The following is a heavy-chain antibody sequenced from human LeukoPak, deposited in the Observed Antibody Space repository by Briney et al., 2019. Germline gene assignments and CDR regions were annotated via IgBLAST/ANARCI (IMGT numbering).Heavy chain of an antibody. CDR2: IYTSGST. J-gene: IGHJ5*02. CDR3: ARRGVFRPEWSLSWFDP. V-gene: IGHV4-4*09. CDR1: GGSISSYY. D-gene: IGHD3-3*01. Sequence: SETLSLTCTVSGGSISSYYWSWIRQPPGKGLEWIGYIYTSGSTNYNPSLKSRVTISVETSKNQFSLKLSSVTAADTAVYYCARRGVFRPEWSLSWFDPWGQGTLVTVSS.